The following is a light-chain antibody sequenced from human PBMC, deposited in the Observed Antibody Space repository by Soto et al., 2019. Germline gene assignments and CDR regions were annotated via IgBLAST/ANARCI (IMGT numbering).Light chain of an antibody. CDR2: LDSDGSH. CDR3: QTWGTGIHVV. V-gene: IGLV4-69*01. Sequence: QPVLTQSPSASASLGASVKLTCTLSSGHSSYAIAWHQQQPEKGPRYLMKLDSDGSHTKGDAIPDRFSGSRSGAERYLTISSLQSEGEADYYCQTWGTGIHVVFGGGTKVTVL. CDR1: SGHSSYA. J-gene: IGLJ2*01.